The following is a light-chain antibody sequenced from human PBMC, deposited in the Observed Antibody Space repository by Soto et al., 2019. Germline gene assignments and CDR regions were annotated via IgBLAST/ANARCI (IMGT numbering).Light chain of an antibody. CDR2: KAS. J-gene: IGKJ1*01. V-gene: IGKV1-5*03. CDR1: QSISSW. Sequence: PSTLSASVGDRVTITCRASQSISSWLAWYQQKPGKAPKLLIYKASSLESGVPSRFSGSGSGTEFTLTISSLQPDDFATYYCQQYNSYTWTFGQGTKVDI. CDR3: QQYNSYTWT.